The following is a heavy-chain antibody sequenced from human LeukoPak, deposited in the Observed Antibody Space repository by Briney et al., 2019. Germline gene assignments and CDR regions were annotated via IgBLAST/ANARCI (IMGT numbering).Heavy chain of an antibody. CDR2: IYYSGST. CDR3: ARFSDVLRYFDL. Sequence: PSQTLSLTCTVSGGSISSGGYYWSWIRQHPGKGLEWIGYIYYSGSTYYNPSLKSRVTISVDTSKNQFSLKLSSVTAANTAVYYCARFSDVLRYFDLWGQGTLVTVSS. CDR1: GGSISSGGYY. J-gene: IGHJ4*02. D-gene: IGHD3-9*01. V-gene: IGHV4-31*03.